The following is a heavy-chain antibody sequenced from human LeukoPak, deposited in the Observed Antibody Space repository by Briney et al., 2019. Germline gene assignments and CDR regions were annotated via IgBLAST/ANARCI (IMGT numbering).Heavy chain of an antibody. V-gene: IGHV3-9*01. CDR3: AKGGAAADNYWYFDL. D-gene: IGHD6-13*01. CDR1: GFTFDDYG. Sequence: GRSLRLSCAASGFTFDDYGMHWVRQAPGKGLEWVSGISWNRGIIGYADSVKGRFTISRDTAKNSLYLQMNSLRPEDTALYYCAKGGAAADNYWYFDLWGRGTLVTVSS. J-gene: IGHJ2*01. CDR2: ISWNRGII.